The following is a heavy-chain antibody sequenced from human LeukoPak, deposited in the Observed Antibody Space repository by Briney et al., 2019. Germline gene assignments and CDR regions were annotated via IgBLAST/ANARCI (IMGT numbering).Heavy chain of an antibody. V-gene: IGHV4-30-2*01. D-gene: IGHD2-15*01. CDR3: ARKPVYSTEFDC. Sequence: SQILSLTCTVSGGSISSGGYYWSWIRQPPGKGLEWIGYIYHSGSTYYNPSLKSRVTISVDRSKNQFSLKLSSVTAADTAVYYCARKPVYSTEFDCWGQGTLVTVSS. CDR2: IYHSGST. CDR1: GGSISSGGYY. J-gene: IGHJ4*02.